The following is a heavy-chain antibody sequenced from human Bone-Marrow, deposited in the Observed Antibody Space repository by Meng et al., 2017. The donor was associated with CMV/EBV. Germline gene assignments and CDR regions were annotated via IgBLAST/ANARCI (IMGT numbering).Heavy chain of an antibody. V-gene: IGHV4-34*01. J-gene: IGHJ4*02. D-gene: IGHD4-23*01. CDR1: GGSFSGYY. CDR3: AREDGGNKGRGIRL. CDR2: INHSGST. Sequence: SETLSLTCAVYGGSFSGYYWSWIRQPPGKGLEWIGEINHSGSTNYNPSLKSRVTISIDTSKNQFSLKLSSVTAADTAVYYCAREDGGNKGRGIRLWGQGTLVTVSS.